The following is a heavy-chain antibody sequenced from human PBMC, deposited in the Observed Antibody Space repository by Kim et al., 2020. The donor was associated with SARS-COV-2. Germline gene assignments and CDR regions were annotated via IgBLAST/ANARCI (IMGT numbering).Heavy chain of an antibody. J-gene: IGHJ4*02. D-gene: IGHD1-26*01. CDR3: ARGGGAK. CDR1: GGPLSGYY. CDR2: INYNTGTT. V-gene: IGHV4-34*01. Sequence: SETLSLTCAVYGGPLSGYYWTWIRQSPGKGLEWLAEINYNTGTTTYNPSLKSRATISVNTSKNQFSPNVTSVTAADTAVYFCARGGGAKWGQGTLVTVSS.